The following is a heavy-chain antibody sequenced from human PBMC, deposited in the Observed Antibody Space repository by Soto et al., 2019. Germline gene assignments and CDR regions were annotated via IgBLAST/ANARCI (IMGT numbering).Heavy chain of an antibody. CDR3: ARGGDGFDL. V-gene: IGHV4-31*03. CDR1: GDSLTIGGHY. CDR2: IYHSGST. J-gene: IGHJ3*01. Sequence: QVRLQESGPGLVRPSQTLSLTCSVSGDSLTIGGHYWTWIRQHPGKGLEWIGYIYHSGSTYYSPSLKCRVPISVDTSENQFSLKLTSMTAADTAVYYCARGGDGFDLWGQGKMVTVSS.